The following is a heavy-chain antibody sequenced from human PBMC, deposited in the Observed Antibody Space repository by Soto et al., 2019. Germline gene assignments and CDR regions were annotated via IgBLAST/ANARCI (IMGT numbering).Heavy chain of an antibody. J-gene: IGHJ6*02. D-gene: IGHD5-18*01. Sequence: GGSLRLSCAASGFTFSSYAMHWVRQAPGKGLEWVAVISYDGSNKYYADSVKGRFTISRDNSKNTLYLQMNSLRAEDTAVYYCARDPRRVETNYYYYYGMDVWGQGTTVTVSS. CDR1: GFTFSSYA. CDR3: ARDPRRVETNYYYYYGMDV. CDR2: ISYDGSNK. V-gene: IGHV3-30-3*01.